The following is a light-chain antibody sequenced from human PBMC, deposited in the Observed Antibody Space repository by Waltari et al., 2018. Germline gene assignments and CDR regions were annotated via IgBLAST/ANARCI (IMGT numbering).Light chain of an antibody. J-gene: IGKJ1*01. V-gene: IGKV3-15*01. Sequence: EIVMAQSPATLSVSPGERATLSCRASQSVRSNLAWYQQKPGQAPRLLIYDASTRATGIPGRFSGGGSGTEFTLTISSLQSEDFAVYYCQQYDNWPPWTFGQGTKVEIK. CDR2: DAS. CDR1: QSVRSN. CDR3: QQYDNWPPWT.